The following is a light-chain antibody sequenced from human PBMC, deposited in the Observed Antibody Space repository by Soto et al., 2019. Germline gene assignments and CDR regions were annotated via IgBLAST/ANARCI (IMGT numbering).Light chain of an antibody. CDR1: QGISTL. Sequence: AIQLTQSPSSLSASVGDTVTITCRASQGISTLFAWYQQKPGKAPSLLIYDASTLETGVPPRFSGSGSGTDFTLTISCLQSEDFATYYCQQYYSYPLTFGGGTKVDIK. J-gene: IGKJ4*01. V-gene: IGKV1-13*02. CDR2: DAS. CDR3: QQYYSYPLT.